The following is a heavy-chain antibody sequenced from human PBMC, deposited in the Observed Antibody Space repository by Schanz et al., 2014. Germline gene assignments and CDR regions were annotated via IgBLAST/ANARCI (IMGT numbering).Heavy chain of an antibody. CDR3: ARDHQWLARYYMDV. CDR2: ISGSSSTK. D-gene: IGHD6-19*01. V-gene: IGHV3-48*01. J-gene: IGHJ6*03. Sequence: VQLVESGGGVVQPGRSLRLSCATSGLNFDYYGMNWVRQAPGKGLEWVSYISGSSSTKYYADSVKGRFTISRDNGKKSLYLQMNSLTAEDTAVYYCARDHQWLARYYMDVWGKGTTVTVSS. CDR1: GLNFDYYG.